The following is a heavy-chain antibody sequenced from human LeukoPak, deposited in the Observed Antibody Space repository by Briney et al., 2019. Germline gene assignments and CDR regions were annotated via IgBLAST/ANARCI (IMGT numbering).Heavy chain of an antibody. CDR3: ARRLVVDTDESFDY. V-gene: IGHV3-21*01. Sequence: GGSLRLSCAASGFTFSSYSMNWVRQAPGKGLEWVSSISSSSSYIYYADSVKGRFTISRDNAKNSLYLQMNSLRAKDTAVYYCARRLVVDTDESFDYWGQGTLVTVSS. CDR2: ISSSSSYI. CDR1: GFTFSSYS. D-gene: IGHD5-18*01. J-gene: IGHJ4*02.